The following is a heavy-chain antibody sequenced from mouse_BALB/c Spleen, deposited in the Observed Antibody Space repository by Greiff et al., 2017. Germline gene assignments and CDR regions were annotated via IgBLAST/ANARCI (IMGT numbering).Heavy chain of an antibody. CDR2: ISSGSSTI. V-gene: IGHV5-17*02. D-gene: IGHD4-1*01. CDR3: ARDWDAMDY. Sequence: EVQLVASGGGLVQPGGSRKLSCAASGFTFSSFGMHWVRQAPEQGLEWVAYISSGSSTIYYADTVKGRFTISRDNPKNTLFLQMTSLRSEDTAMYYCARDWDAMDYWGQGTSVTVSS. CDR1: GFTFSSFG. J-gene: IGHJ4*01.